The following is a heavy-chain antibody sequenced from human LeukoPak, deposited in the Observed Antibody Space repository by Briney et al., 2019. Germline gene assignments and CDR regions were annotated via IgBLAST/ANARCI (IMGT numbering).Heavy chain of an antibody. J-gene: IGHJ4*02. CDR3: AKDLPSSGWSHFES. V-gene: IGHV3-9*01. CDR2: ITWNSGHI. D-gene: IGHD6-19*01. CDR1: GFSFDVYA. Sequence: GGSLRLSCAASGFSFDVYAMHWVRQIPGKGLEWVSGITWNSGHIGYAESVRGRFTISRDNAKSSLHLQMDSLRPEDTALYFCAKDLPSSGWSHFESWGQGTRVTVSS.